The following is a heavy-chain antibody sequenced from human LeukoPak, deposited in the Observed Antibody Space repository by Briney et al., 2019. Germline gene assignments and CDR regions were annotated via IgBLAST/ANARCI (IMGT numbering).Heavy chain of an antibody. CDR3: ATRSTGVAATFDS. V-gene: IGHV4-59*01. D-gene: IGHD2-15*01. CDR1: GGSISSYY. J-gene: IGHJ4*02. CDR2: ISYSGNT. Sequence: PSETLSLTCSVSGGSISSYYWSWIRQPPGKGLEWIGYISYSGNTNYNPSLKSRVTIPVDTSKNQFSLKLSSVTAADTAVYYCATRSTGVAATFDSWGQGALVTVSS.